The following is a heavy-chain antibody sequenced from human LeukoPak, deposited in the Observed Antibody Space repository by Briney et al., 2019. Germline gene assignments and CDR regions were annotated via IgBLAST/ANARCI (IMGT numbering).Heavy chain of an antibody. V-gene: IGHV5-51*01. CDR3: ARRRVRENSFDP. J-gene: IGHJ5*02. CDR1: GYSFANYW. Sequence: KSGESLKISCKGSGYSFANYWIGWVRQMPGKGLEWMGIIYPGDSNTTYNPSFQGQVTISADKSINTAYLQWSSLKASDTAMYYCARRRVRENSFDPWGQGSLVTVSS. CDR2: IYPGDSNT. D-gene: IGHD3-10*01.